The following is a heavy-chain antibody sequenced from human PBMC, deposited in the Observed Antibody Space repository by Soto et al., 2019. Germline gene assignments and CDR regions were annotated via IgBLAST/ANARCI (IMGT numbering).Heavy chain of an antibody. Sequence: SETLSLTCAVYGGSSSGYYWSWIRQPPGKGLEWIGEINHSGSTNYNPSLKSRVTISVDTSKNQFSLKLSSVTAADTAVYYCARGHIGNRYHGDVWGQGTTVTVSS. V-gene: IGHV4-34*01. D-gene: IGHD1-1*01. CDR2: INHSGST. J-gene: IGHJ6*02. CDR3: ARGHIGNRYHGDV. CDR1: GGSSSGYY.